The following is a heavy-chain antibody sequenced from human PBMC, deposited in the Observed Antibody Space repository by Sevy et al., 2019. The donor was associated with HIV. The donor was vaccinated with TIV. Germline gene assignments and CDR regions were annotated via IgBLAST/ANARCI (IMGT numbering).Heavy chain of an antibody. Sequence: GGCLRLSCAASGFIFSRYWMTWVRQAPGKGLEWMANIKQDGSEKYYVDSVKGRFTISRDNAKNSLYLQMNSLRVEDIAVYYCARDIACCSGGRCYTWDYYGMDVWGQGTTVTVSS. CDR3: ARDIACCSGGRCYTWDYYGMDV. CDR1: GFIFSRYW. D-gene: IGHD2-15*01. V-gene: IGHV3-7*03. CDR2: IKQDGSEK. J-gene: IGHJ6*02.